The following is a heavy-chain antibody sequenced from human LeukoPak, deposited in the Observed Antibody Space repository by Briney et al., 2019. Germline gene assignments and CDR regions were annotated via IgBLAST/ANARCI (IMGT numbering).Heavy chain of an antibody. J-gene: IGHJ4*02. Sequence: QAGGSLRLSCAASGFTVSNNYISWVRQAPGKGLEWVSLIYTSGSTYYADSVKGRFTISRDNSKNTLYLQMNSLRAEDTAVYYCARVTTSGSYKFDNWGQGTLVTVSS. CDR2: IYTSGST. V-gene: IGHV3-53*01. CDR3: ARVTTSGSYKFDN. D-gene: IGHD3-10*01. CDR1: GFTVSNNY.